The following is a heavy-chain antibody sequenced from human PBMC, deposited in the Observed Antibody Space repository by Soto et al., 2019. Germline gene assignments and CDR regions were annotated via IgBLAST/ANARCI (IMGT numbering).Heavy chain of an antibody. D-gene: IGHD3-10*01. V-gene: IGHV1-69*02. CDR2: IIPILGIA. CDR1: GGTFSSYT. Sequence: ASVKVSCKASGGTFSSYTISWVRQAPGQGLEWMGRIIPILGIANYAQKFQGRVTITADKSTSTAYMELSSLRSEDTAVYYCARQLQKNYYYYYGMDVWGQGTTVTVSS. CDR3: ARQLQKNYYYYYGMDV. J-gene: IGHJ6*02.